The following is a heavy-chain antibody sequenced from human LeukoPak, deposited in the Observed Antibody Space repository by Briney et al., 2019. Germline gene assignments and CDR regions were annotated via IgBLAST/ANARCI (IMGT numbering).Heavy chain of an antibody. CDR3: ARDYAVPYYYYYMDV. CDR2: IYTSGST. V-gene: IGHV4-61*02. CDR1: GGSISSGSYY. J-gene: IGHJ6*03. Sequence: PSQTLSLTCTVSGGSISSGSYYWSWIRQPAGKGLEWIGRIYTSGSTNYNPSLKSRVTISVDTSENQFSLKLSSVTAADTAVYYCARDYAVPYYYYYMDVWGKGTTVTVSS. D-gene: IGHD4-17*01.